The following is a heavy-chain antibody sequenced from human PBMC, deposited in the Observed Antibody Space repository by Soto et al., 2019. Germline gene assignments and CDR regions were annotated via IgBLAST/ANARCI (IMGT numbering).Heavy chain of an antibody. J-gene: IGHJ4*02. CDR1: EITFSTYA. D-gene: IGHD2-8*01. V-gene: IGHV3-30-3*01. CDR2: LSYDGSNK. Sequence: QVQLVESGGGVVQPGRSLRLSCAASEITFSTYAIHWVRQAPGKGLEWASTLSYDGSNKYYADSVKGRFTISRDNSKNTLYLQMSSLRTEDTAVYYCARASRYCSNGVCLGDYDYWGQGTLVTVSS. CDR3: ARASRYCSNGVCLGDYDY.